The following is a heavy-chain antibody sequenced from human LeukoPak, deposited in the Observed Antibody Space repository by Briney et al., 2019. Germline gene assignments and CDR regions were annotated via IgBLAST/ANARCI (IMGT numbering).Heavy chain of an antibody. Sequence: LGRSLRLSCAASGFTFSSYAMHWVRQAPGKGLEWVAVISYDGSNKYYADSVKGRFTISRDNSKNTLYLQMNSLRAEDTAVYYCARDGSIAGIAAVFDYWGQGTLVTVSS. CDR2: ISYDGSNK. J-gene: IGHJ4*02. CDR1: GFTFSSYA. D-gene: IGHD6-13*01. CDR3: ARDGSIAGIAAVFDY. V-gene: IGHV3-30-3*01.